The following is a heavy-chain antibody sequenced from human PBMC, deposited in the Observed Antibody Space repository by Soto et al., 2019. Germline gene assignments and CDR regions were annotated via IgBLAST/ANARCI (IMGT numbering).Heavy chain of an antibody. CDR1: GASITGDGYY. CDR3: GRDSGHSSPFDY. CDR2: IYYSGGT. Sequence: PSETLSLTCAVSGASITGDGYYWSWIRQHPGKGLEWIGHIYYSGGTYYNLSFGSRLSISVDTSKNQFSLKLTSVTAADTAVYYCGRDSGHSSPFDYWGQGTLVTVSS. V-gene: IGHV4-31*11. D-gene: IGHD6-13*01. J-gene: IGHJ4*02.